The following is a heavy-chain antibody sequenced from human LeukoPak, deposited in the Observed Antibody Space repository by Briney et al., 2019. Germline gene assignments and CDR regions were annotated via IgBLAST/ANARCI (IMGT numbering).Heavy chain of an antibody. J-gene: IGHJ4*02. CDR3: ARHVSMVRGVIIGFDY. CDR2: NYYSGST. V-gene: IGHV4-39*01. D-gene: IGHD3-10*01. CDR1: VCSISISSYY. Sequence: SETLSFTCTVSVCSISISSYYWGWIRQPPGRVVEWNESNYYSGSTYYNPSLKSRVTITVDTSKKQFSLKLSSVTAADTAVYYCARHVSMVRGVIIGFDYWGQGTLGTVSS.